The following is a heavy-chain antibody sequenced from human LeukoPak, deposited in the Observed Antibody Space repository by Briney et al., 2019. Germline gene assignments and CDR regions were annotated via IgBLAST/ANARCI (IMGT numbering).Heavy chain of an antibody. D-gene: IGHD3-10*01. CDR3: ARGQTDYYGSATDFDY. V-gene: IGHV1-2*02. CDR2: INPNSGGT. CDR1: GYTFTGYY. J-gene: IGHJ4*02. Sequence: ASVKVSCKASGYTFTGYYMHWVRQAPGQGLEWMGWINPNSGGTNYAQKFQGRVTMTRDTSISTAYMELSRLRSDDTAVYYCARGQTDYYGSATDFDYWGQGTLVTVSS.